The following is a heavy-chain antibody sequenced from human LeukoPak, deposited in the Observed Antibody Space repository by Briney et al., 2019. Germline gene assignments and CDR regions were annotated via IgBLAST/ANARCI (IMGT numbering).Heavy chain of an antibody. V-gene: IGHV3-23*01. Sequence: GGSLRLSCAISGFTFSSYAMTWVRQPPGKGLEWVSAIGSGGDAKYADSVKALFTISRDNSKKTLYLQMSSLRAEDSAIYYCAYKWSCDYWGQRTLVT. J-gene: IGHJ4*02. D-gene: IGHD1-1*01. CDR3: AYKWSCDY. CDR2: IGSGGDA. CDR1: GFTFSSYA.